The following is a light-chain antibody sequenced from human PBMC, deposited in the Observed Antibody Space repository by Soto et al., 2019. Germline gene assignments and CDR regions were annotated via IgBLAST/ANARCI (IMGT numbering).Light chain of an antibody. J-gene: IGKJ4*01. V-gene: IGKV1-5*01. CDR2: DAS. CDR1: QSLSSW. CDR3: QQYNSYPVT. Sequence: DIQMTQSPSTLSASVGDRVTITCRASQSLSSWLAWYQQKPGKAPKLLIYDASSLESGVPSRFSGSGSGTQFNLTISSLQPDDFASYYCQQYNSYPVTFGGGTRVEIK.